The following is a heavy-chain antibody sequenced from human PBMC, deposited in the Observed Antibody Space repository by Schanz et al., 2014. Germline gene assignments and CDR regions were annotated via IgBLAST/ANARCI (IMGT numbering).Heavy chain of an antibody. CDR1: GFTFSNYA. V-gene: IGHV3-23*05. J-gene: IGHJ6*02. D-gene: IGHD2-15*01. Sequence: EADLVESGGGLIQRGGSLRLSCAASGFTFSNYAMSWVRQAPGKGLEWVSTIYASGATYYADSVKRRFTISRDNSKNTLYLQMNSLSADDTAVFYCAKGMGYCSGGTCYDYYYYGLDVWGQGTTVTVSS. CDR2: IYASGAT. CDR3: AKGMGYCSGGTCYDYYYYGLDV.